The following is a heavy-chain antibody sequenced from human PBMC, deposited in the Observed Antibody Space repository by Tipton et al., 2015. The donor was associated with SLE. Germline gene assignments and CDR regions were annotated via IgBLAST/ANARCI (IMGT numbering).Heavy chain of an antibody. Sequence: QSGAEVKRPGASVKVSCEASGYTFTSYDINWVRQATGQGLEWMGWMNPNSGNTGYAQKFQGRVTMTRNTSISTAYMELSSLRSEDTAVYYCATHSDLWRNGAFDIWGQGTPVTVSS. J-gene: IGHJ3*02. D-gene: IGHD3-3*01. CDR1: GYTFTSYD. V-gene: IGHV1-8*01. CDR2: MNPNSGNT. CDR3: ATHSDLWRNGAFDI.